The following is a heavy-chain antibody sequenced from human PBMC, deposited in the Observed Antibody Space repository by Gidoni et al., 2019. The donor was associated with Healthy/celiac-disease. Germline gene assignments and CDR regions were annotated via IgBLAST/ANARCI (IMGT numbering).Heavy chain of an antibody. D-gene: IGHD3-9*01. CDR1: GGSISSSSYY. Sequence: QLQLQESGPGLVKPSETLSLTCTVPGGSISSSSYYWGWIRQPPGKGLEWIGSIYYSGSTYYNPSLKSRVTISVDTSKNQFSLKLSSVTAADTAVYYCASSVGLRYFDWLLTWGQGTLVTVSS. V-gene: IGHV4-39*01. J-gene: IGHJ4*02. CDR3: ASSVGLRYFDWLLT. CDR2: IYYSGST.